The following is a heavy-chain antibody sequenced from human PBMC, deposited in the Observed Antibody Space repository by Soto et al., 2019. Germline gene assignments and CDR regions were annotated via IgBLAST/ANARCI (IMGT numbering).Heavy chain of an antibody. CDR1: GGSFSGYY. D-gene: IGHD3-10*01. CDR3: ARRGITMVRGVKHDWFDP. J-gene: IGHJ5*02. CDR2: INHSGST. V-gene: IGHV4-34*01. Sequence: QVQLQQWGAGLLKPSETLSLTCAVYGGSFSGYYWSWIRQPPGKGLEWIGEINHSGSTNYNPSPRSRVTISVDTYKTQFSLKLSSVTAADTAVYYCARRGITMVRGVKHDWFDPWGQGTLVTVSS.